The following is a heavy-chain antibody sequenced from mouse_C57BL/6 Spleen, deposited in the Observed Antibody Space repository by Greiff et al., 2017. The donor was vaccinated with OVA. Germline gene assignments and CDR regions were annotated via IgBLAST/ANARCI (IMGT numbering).Heavy chain of an antibody. Sequence: VQLQQSGAELVKPGASVKISCKASGYAFSSYWMNWVKQRPGKGLEWIGQIYPGDGDTNYNGKFKGKATLTADKSSSTAYMQLSSLTSEDSAVYFGARSASYGSSYGWFAYWGQGTLVTVSA. CDR3: ARSASYGSSYGWFAY. D-gene: IGHD1-1*01. J-gene: IGHJ3*01. CDR2: IYPGDGDT. V-gene: IGHV1-80*01. CDR1: GYAFSSYW.